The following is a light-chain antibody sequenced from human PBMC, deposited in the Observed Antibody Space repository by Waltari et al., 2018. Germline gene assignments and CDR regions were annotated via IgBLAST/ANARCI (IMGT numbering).Light chain of an antibody. V-gene: IGKV1D-16*01. CDR2: GAS. J-gene: IGKJ4*01. CDR1: QSISTW. Sequence: DIQMTQSPSSLSASVGDRVTITCRASQSISTWLAWFRQKPGKAPESLIYGASSLQSGVPSRFSGSGSGTDFTLTISSLQPEDFASYYCQQYKTFPLTFGGGTKVEIK. CDR3: QQYKTFPLT.